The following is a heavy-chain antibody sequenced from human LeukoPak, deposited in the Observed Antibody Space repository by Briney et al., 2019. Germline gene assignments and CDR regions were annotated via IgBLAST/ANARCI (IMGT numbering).Heavy chain of an antibody. V-gene: IGHV4-59*08. J-gene: IGHJ4*02. CDR3: ASAGYSTTWYGN. D-gene: IGHD6-13*01. CDR2: IYYSGST. CDR1: GGSISSYY. Sequence: SETLSLTCTVSGGSISSYYWSWIRQPPGKGLEWIGYIYYSGSTNYNPSLKSRVTISVDTSKNQFSLKLSSVTAADTAVYYCASAGYSTTWYGNWGQGTLGTVSS.